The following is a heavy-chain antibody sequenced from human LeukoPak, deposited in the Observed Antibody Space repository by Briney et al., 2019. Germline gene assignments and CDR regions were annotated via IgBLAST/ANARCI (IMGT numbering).Heavy chain of an antibody. V-gene: IGHV3-66*02. CDR1: GFTVSSNY. Sequence: HPGGSLRLSCAASGFTVSSNYMSWVRQAPGKGLEWVSVIYSGGSTYYADSVKGRFTISRDNSKNTLYLQMNSLRAEDTAVYYCARDRRHSSGWCGGFDYWGQGTLVTVSS. D-gene: IGHD6-19*01. J-gene: IGHJ4*02. CDR2: IYSGGST. CDR3: ARDRRHSSGWCGGFDY.